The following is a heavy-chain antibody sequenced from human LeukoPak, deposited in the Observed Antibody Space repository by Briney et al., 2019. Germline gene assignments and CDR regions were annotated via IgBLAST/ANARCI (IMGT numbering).Heavy chain of an antibody. V-gene: IGHV3-21*01. J-gene: IGHJ4*02. CDR2: ISSSSSYI. D-gene: IGHD2-21*02. CDR1: GFTFSSYS. Sequence: GGSLRLSSAASGFTFSSYSMNWVRQAPGKGLEWVSSISSSSSYIYYADSVKGRFTISRDNAKNSLYLQMNSLRAEDTAVYYCARDASLVVVTANDYWGQGTLVTVSS. CDR3: ARDASLVVVTANDY.